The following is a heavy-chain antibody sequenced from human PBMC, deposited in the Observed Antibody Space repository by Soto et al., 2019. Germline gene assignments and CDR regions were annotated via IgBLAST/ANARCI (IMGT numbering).Heavy chain of an antibody. CDR2: ISYDGSNK. V-gene: IGHV3-30*18. Sequence: QVQLVESGGGVVLPGRSLRLSCAASGFTFSSYGMHWVRQAPGKGLEWVAVISYDGSNKYYADSVKGRFTISRDNSKNTLYLQMNSLRAEDTAVYYCAKIQGFGEFYFDYWGQGTLVTVSS. D-gene: IGHD3-10*01. J-gene: IGHJ4*02. CDR3: AKIQGFGEFYFDY. CDR1: GFTFSSYG.